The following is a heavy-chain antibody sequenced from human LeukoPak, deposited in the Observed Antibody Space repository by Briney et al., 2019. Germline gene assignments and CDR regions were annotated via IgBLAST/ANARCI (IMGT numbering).Heavy chain of an antibody. CDR3: AKNFCSITSCQYNWFDP. CDR1: GFTFDDYG. D-gene: IGHD2-2*01. Sequence: PGGSLRLSCAASGFTFDDYGMSWVRQAPGKGLEWVSTISGSGGSADYADSVKGRFTISRDNSKNALYLQMNSLRAEDTAVYYCAKNFCSITSCQYNWFDPWGQGTLVTVSS. CDR2: ISGSGGSA. J-gene: IGHJ5*02. V-gene: IGHV3-23*01.